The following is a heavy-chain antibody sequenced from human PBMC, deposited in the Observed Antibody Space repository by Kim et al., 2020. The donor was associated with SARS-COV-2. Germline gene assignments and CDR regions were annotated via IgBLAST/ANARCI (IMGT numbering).Heavy chain of an antibody. D-gene: IGHD3-22*01. V-gene: IGHV3-74*01. J-gene: IGHJ4*02. CDR3: ATYYYDSSGYFFPFDY. Sequence: SVKGRFTISRDNAKNTLYLQMNSLRAEDTAVYYCATYYYDSSGYFFPFDYWGQGTLVTVSS.